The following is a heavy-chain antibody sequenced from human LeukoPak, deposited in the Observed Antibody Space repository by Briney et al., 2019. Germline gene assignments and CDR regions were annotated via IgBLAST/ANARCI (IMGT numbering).Heavy chain of an antibody. D-gene: IGHD5-18*01. CDR2: IYYSGST. Sequence: SQTLSLTCTVSGGSISSGDYYWSWIRQPPGKGLEWIGYIYYSGSTYYNPSLKSRVTISVDTSKNQFSLKLSSVTAADMAVYYCARAQRGYSYGYGGRFDYWGQGTLVTVSS. V-gene: IGHV4-30-4*08. J-gene: IGHJ4*02. CDR3: ARAQRGYSYGYGGRFDY. CDR1: GGSISSGDYY.